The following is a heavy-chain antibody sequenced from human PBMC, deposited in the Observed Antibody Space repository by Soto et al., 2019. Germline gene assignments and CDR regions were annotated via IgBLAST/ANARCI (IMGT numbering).Heavy chain of an antibody. V-gene: IGHV3-74*01. CDR3: AKKTCSGGSRRGCFDY. D-gene: IGHD2-15*01. J-gene: IGHJ4*02. CDR1: GFTFSSYW. CDR2: INSDGSST. Sequence: GGSLRLSCAASGFTFSSYWMHWVRQAPGKGLVWVSRINSDGSSTSYADSVKGRFTISRDNAKNTLYLQMNSLRAEDTAVYYCAKKTCSGGSRRGCFDYWGQGTLVTVST.